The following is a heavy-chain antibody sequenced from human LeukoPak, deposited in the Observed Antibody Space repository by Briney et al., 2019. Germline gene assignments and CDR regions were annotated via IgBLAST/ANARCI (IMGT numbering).Heavy chain of an antibody. J-gene: IGHJ4*02. CDR1: GYSISSGYY. Sequence: PSETLSLICTVSGYSISSGYYWGWVRQPPGKGLEWIGTVYHSGSTYYNPSLRSRVTISVETSKNQFSLQVRSMTAADTAVYYCAKLGQLWLLSYFDYWGQGTLVTVSS. V-gene: IGHV4-38-2*02. D-gene: IGHD5-18*01. CDR3: AKLGQLWLLSYFDY. CDR2: VYHSGST.